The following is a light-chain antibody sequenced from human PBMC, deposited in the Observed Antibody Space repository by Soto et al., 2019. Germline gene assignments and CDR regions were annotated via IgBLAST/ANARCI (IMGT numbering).Light chain of an antibody. CDR3: RQYGSSPIT. CDR2: GAS. V-gene: IGKV3-20*01. Sequence: EIVLTQSPDTLSLSPGERATLSCRASQSVSTNSLAWYQQKRGQAPRPLIYGASRRATGTPDRFSGSGSGTDFTLVISRLEPEDFAVYYCRQYGSSPITFGQGTRLEIK. J-gene: IGKJ5*01. CDR1: QSVSTNS.